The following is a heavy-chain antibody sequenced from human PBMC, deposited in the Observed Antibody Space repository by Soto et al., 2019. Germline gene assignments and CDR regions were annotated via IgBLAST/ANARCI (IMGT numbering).Heavy chain of an antibody. CDR2: IYWDDDQ. J-gene: IGHJ3*01. V-gene: IGHV2-5*02. D-gene: IGHD2-2*01. CDR1: GFSLSADGVG. CDR3: AHAYGGTSWPNDAFDV. Sequence: QITLKESGPTLVKPTQTLTPTCTFSGFSLSADGVGVGWIRQPPGKALEWLALIYWDDDQRYSPPLKTRLTITKDTSKNQVVLTMTNMDPVDTATYYCAHAYGGTSWPNDAFDVWGQGTVVTVSS.